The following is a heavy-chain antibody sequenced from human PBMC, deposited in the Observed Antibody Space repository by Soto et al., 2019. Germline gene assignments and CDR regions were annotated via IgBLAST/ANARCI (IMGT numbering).Heavy chain of an antibody. CDR3: ARMGDVHYYYYGRDV. CDR1: GYTFSTYG. J-gene: IGHJ6*02. D-gene: IGHD3-16*01. Sequence: QVQLVQSGAEVKKPGASVKVSCKASGYTFSTYGISWVRQAPGQGLEWMGWINGYNGNTNYAPKLQGRITMTTDTSTPTGYMELRSLRSDDTAVYYCARMGDVHYYYYGRDVWGQGTTVTVSS. V-gene: IGHV1-18*01. CDR2: INGYNGNT.